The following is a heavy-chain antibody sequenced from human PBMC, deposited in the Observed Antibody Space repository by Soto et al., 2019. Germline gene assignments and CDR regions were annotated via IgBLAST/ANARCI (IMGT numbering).Heavy chain of an antibody. D-gene: IGHD6-13*01. CDR1: GFTFSSYW. Sequence: GGSLRLSCAASGFTFSSYWMSWVRQAPGKGLEWVANIKQDGSEKYYVDSVKGRFTISRDNAKNSLYLQMNSLRAEDTAVYYCARDLPGYSSSWYDYWGQGTLVTVSS. CDR3: ARDLPGYSSSWYDY. CDR2: IKQDGSEK. J-gene: IGHJ4*02. V-gene: IGHV3-7*01.